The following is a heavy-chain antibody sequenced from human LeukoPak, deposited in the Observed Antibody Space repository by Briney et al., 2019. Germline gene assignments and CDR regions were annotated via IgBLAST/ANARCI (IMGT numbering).Heavy chain of an antibody. CDR3: ANLTSVDF. J-gene: IGHJ4*01. CDR2: ISCSGSST. Sequence: WGSLRLFCAASGFAFSTYAMSWVRKARGEGLEWVSTISCSGSSTYYADSVKGRFTISRDNSKNTLYLQMNSLRAEDTAVYYCANLTSVDFWGHGTLVTVSS. D-gene: IGHD3-10*01. V-gene: IGHV3-23*01. CDR1: GFAFSTYA.